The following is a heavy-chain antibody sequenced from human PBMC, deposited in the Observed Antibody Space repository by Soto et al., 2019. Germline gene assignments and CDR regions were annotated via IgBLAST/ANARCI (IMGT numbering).Heavy chain of an antibody. V-gene: IGHV3-21*01. CDR3: ARDCSSTSCRYGMDV. J-gene: IGHJ6*02. Sequence: EVQLVESGGGLVKPGGSLRLSCAASGFTFSSYSMNWVRQAPGKGLEWVSSISSSSSYIYYADSVKGRFTISRDNAKNSLYLQMNRLRAEDTAVYYCARDCSSTSCRYGMDVWGQGTTVTVSS. CDR1: GFTFSSYS. CDR2: ISSSSSYI. D-gene: IGHD2-2*01.